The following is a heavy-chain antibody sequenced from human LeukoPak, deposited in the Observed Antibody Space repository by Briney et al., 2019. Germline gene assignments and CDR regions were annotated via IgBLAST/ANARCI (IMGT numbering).Heavy chain of an antibody. CDR2: IYSGGTT. J-gene: IGHJ2*01. CDR3: ARNTDYYGSGTYGYFDR. V-gene: IGHV3-53*01. D-gene: IGHD3-10*01. CDR1: GFTVSNNF. Sequence: GGSLRLSCAASGFTVSNNFMSWVRQAPRKGLEWVSLIYSGGTTHYPDSVKGRFTISRDNSKNILYLQMDSLRAEDTAVYYCARNTDYYGSGTYGYFDRWGRGTLVTVSS.